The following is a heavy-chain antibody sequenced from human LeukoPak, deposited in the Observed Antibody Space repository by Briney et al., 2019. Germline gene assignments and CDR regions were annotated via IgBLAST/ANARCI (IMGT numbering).Heavy chain of an antibody. CDR1: GGTFSSYA. Sequence: ASVKVSCQASGGTFSSYAISWVRQAPGQGLEWMGGIIPIFGTANYAQKFQGRVTITTDESTSTAYMELSSLRSEDTAVYYCAKAVAARPSDAFDIWGQGTMVTVSS. CDR2: IIPIFGTA. CDR3: AKAVAARPSDAFDI. V-gene: IGHV1-69*05. D-gene: IGHD6-6*01. J-gene: IGHJ3*02.